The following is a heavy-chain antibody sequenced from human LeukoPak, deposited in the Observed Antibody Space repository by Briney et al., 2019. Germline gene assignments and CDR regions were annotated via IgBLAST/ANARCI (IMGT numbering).Heavy chain of an antibody. CDR2: IYSGGST. V-gene: IGHV3-53*04. Sequence: GGSLRLSCAASGFTVSSNYMSWVRQAPGKGLEWVSVIYSGGSTYYADSVKGRFTISRHNPKNTLYLQMNSLRAEDTAVYYCARELKYRAGTYFDYWGQGTLVTVSS. D-gene: IGHD6-6*01. CDR3: ARELKYRAGTYFDY. CDR1: GFTVSSNY. J-gene: IGHJ4*02.